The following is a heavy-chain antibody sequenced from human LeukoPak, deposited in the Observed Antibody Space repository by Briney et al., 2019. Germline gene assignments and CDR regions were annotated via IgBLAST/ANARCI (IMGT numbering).Heavy chain of an antibody. V-gene: IGHV3-11*04. D-gene: IGHD3-10*01. J-gene: IGHJ5*02. Sequence: GGSLRLSCAASGFTFSDYYMSWIRQAPGKGLEWVSYISSSGSTIYYADSVKGRFTISRDNAKNSLYLQMNSLRAEDTAVYCCARDPIHYGSGYNWFDPWGQGTLVTVSS. CDR2: ISSSGSTI. CDR3: ARDPIHYGSGYNWFDP. CDR1: GFTFSDYY.